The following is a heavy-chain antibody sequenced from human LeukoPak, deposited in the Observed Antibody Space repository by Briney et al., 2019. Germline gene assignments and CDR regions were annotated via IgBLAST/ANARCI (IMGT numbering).Heavy chain of an antibody. Sequence: PGGSLRLSCAASGFTFSSYSMNWVRQAPGKGLEWVSSISSSSSYIYYADSVKGRFTISRDNAKNSLYLQMNSLRAEDTAVYYCARDDWELLHYYYYGMDVWGQGTTVTVSS. V-gene: IGHV3-21*01. CDR2: ISSSSSYI. CDR3: ARDDWELLHYYYYGMDV. J-gene: IGHJ6*02. CDR1: GFTFSSYS. D-gene: IGHD1-26*01.